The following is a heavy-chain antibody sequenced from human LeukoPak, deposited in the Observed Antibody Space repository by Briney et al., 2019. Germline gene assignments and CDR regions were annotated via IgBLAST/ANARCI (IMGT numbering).Heavy chain of an antibody. D-gene: IGHD3-16*01. CDR1: GGSISSGGYF. CDR2: FYHSGST. CDR3: ARYDPGAFDY. J-gene: IGHJ4*02. Sequence: SQTLSLTCTVSGGSISSGGYFWSWIRQPPGKGLEWIGYFYHSGSTYYNPSLKSRVTISVDTSKNQFSLKLKSVTAADTAVYYCARYDPGAFDYWGQGTLVTVSS. V-gene: IGHV4-30-2*01.